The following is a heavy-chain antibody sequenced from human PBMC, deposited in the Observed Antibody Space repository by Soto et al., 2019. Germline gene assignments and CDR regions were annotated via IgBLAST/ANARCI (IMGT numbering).Heavy chain of an antibody. V-gene: IGHV3-33*01. J-gene: IGHJ5*02. CDR1: GFSFSKHA. CDR2: IWHDGSHA. CDR3: SSETLSGSSSLLA. D-gene: IGHD6-6*01. Sequence: GGSLRLSCAASGFSFSKHAMNWVRQAPGKGLEWVTVIWHDGSHAYYADSVKGRFTISRDNSKNTLYLQMDSLRVEDTAVYFCSSETLSGSSSLLAWGPGTQVTVFS.